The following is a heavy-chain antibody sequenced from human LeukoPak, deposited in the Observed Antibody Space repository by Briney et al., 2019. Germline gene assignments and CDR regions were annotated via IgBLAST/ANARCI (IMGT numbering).Heavy chain of an antibody. CDR1: GFTLSRHS. Sequence: GGSLRLSCEVSGFTLSRHSMNWVRQAPGKGLEWVSAISTNSDYIYYGDSVRGRFTVSRDNAKNSLHLQMNSLRVEDTALYYCVRASYSSTWYLDSWGQGTLVTVSS. J-gene: IGHJ4*02. CDR3: VRASYSSTWYLDS. D-gene: IGHD6-13*01. V-gene: IGHV3-21*01. CDR2: ISTNSDYI.